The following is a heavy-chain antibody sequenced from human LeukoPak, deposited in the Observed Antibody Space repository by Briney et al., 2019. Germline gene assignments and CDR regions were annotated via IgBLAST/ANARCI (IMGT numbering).Heavy chain of an antibody. V-gene: IGHV3-30*02. J-gene: IGHJ4*02. Sequence: PGGSLRLSCEASGFIFSAYGMHWVRQTPGKGLEWVTFIGPDGADEYYTDSVRGRFTISRDNSRNTVHLQMSNLRPDDTAVYYCAKERGYYDSSGYLIRGQGTLVTVSS. CDR1: GFIFSAYG. D-gene: IGHD3-22*01. CDR2: IGPDGADE. CDR3: AKERGYYDSSGYLI.